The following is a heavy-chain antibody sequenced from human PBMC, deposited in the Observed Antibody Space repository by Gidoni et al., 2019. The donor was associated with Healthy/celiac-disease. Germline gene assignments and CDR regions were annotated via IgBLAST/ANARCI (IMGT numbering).Heavy chain of an antibody. CDR1: GYTFTSYA. V-gene: IGHV1-3*01. CDR3: ARSSVVVAATPWFDP. D-gene: IGHD2-15*01. CDR2: IKAGNGNT. Sequence: QVQLVQSGAAVKKPGASVTVSCKDSGYTFTSYAMHWLRKSPGQRLEWMGWIKAGNGNTKYSQKFQGRVTITRDTSASTAYMELSILRSEDTAVYYCARSSVVVAATPWFDPWGQGTLVTVS. J-gene: IGHJ5*02.